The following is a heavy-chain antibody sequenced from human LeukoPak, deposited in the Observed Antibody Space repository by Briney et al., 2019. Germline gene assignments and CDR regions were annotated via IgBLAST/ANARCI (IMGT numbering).Heavy chain of an antibody. CDR3: ARAGGEIRGFGGFQQ. D-gene: IGHD3-10*01. J-gene: IGHJ1*01. CDR2: ISYDGSKE. V-gene: IGHV3-30*03. CDR1: GFTFSSYG. Sequence: PGGSLRLSCAASGFTFSSYGMHWVRQAPGKGLEWLAVISYDGSKEYYADSVKGRFSISRDNSRNAVFLQMNSLRLEDTAVYYCARAGGEIRGFGGFQQWGQGTLVTVSS.